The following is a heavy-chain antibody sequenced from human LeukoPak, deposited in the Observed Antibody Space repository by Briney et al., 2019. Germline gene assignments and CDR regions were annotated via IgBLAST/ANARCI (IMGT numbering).Heavy chain of an antibody. CDR2: INHCGST. J-gene: IGHJ5*02. V-gene: IGHV4-34*01. CDR3: ARGCITMVRGAPLWFDP. CDR1: GGSFSGYY. Sequence: SETLSLTCAVYGGSFSGYYWNWIRQPPGKGLEWIGEINHCGSTNYNSSLKSRVTISVDTSKNQFSLKLSSVTAADTAVYYCARGCITMVRGAPLWFDPWGQGTLVTVSS. D-gene: IGHD3-10*01.